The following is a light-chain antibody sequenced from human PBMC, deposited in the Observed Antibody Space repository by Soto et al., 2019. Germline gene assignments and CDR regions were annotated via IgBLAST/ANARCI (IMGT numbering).Light chain of an antibody. CDR2: QTS. J-gene: IGKJ1*01. V-gene: IGKV3-15*01. CDR1: QYINTR. Sequence: EIVLTQSPATLSSFPGDRVTLSCRASQYINTRLAWYQHRPGQAPRLLIYQTSLRAAGIPARFRGSGSGTDFTLTISSLQSEDFAVYYCQQYNQWPPRTFGQGTKVDIK. CDR3: QQYNQWPPRT.